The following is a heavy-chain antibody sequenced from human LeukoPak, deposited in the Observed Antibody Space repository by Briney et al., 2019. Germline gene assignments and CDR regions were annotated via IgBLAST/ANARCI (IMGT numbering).Heavy chain of an antibody. D-gene: IGHD3-22*01. Sequence: GGSLRLSCAASGFTFSSYAMNWVRQAPGKGLEWVSAISGSGGSTYYADSVKGRFTISRDNSKNTLYLQMNSLRAEDTAVYYCARAGSYYDSSGYYRFDYWGQGTLVTVSS. CDR2: ISGSGGST. CDR3: ARAGSYYDSSGYYRFDY. J-gene: IGHJ4*02. V-gene: IGHV3-23*01. CDR1: GFTFSSYA.